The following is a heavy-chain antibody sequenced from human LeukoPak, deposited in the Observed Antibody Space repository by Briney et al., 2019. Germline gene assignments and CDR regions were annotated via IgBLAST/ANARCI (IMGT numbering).Heavy chain of an antibody. D-gene: IGHD3-16*01. V-gene: IGHV3-23*01. J-gene: IGHJ1*01. CDR3: AKDDAWGRFQQ. Sequence: GGSLRLSCAASGFTFSSYAMSWVRQAPGKGLYWVSSISGSGDSTSYADSVKGRFTISRDNSKNTVSLQMNSLRAEDTAVYYCAKDDAWGRFQQWGQGTLVTVSS. CDR1: GFTFSSYA. CDR2: ISGSGDST.